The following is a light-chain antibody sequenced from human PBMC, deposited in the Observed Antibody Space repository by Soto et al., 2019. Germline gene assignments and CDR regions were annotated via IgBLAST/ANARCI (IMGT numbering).Light chain of an antibody. CDR3: QQYDKWFSIT. Sequence: EIVMTQSPATLSVSPGDRAILSCRASQSISSKLGWYQQRPGQSPRLLIYGASTRAPGIPARFSGSGSGTESTLTISSLQFEIFGVYYCQQYDKWFSITFGQGTRLEIK. CDR1: QSISSK. CDR2: GAS. V-gene: IGKV3-15*01. J-gene: IGKJ5*01.